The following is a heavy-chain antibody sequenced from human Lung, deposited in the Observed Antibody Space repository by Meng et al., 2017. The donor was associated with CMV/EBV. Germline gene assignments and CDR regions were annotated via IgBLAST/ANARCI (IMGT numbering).Heavy chain of an antibody. D-gene: IGHD5/OR15-5a*01. Sequence: LXCTVSGGSISSSSYYWSWIRQHPGKGPEWIGYVFHTGATYYSPSLNSRLTLSLDTSKNQFSLKLSSVTAADTAVYYCARDSLYEPKYGTDVWGPGTXVT. CDR2: VFHTGAT. J-gene: IGHJ6*02. CDR3: ARDSLYEPKYGTDV. CDR1: GGSISSSSYY. V-gene: IGHV4-31*03.